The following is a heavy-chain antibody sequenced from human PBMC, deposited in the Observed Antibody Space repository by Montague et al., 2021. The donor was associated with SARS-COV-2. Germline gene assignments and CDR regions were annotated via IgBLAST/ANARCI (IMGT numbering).Heavy chain of an antibody. D-gene: IGHD5-18*01. CDR1: GGSFSGYY. CDR3: ARGRGIQLWFNYYYYMDV. CDR2: INHSEST. V-gene: IGHV4-34*01. Sequence: SETLSLTCAVYGGSFSGYYWSWIHQPPGKGLEWIGEINHSESTNYNPSLKSRVTISVDTSKNQFSLKLSSVTAADTAVYYCARGRGIQLWFNYYYYMDVWGKGTTVTVSS. J-gene: IGHJ6*03.